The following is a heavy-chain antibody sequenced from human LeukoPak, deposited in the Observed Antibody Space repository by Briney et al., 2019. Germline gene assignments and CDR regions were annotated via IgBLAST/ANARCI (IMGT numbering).Heavy chain of an antibody. V-gene: IGHV3-23*01. D-gene: IGHD5-12*01. CDR1: GFTFSSYA. J-gene: IGHJ4*02. Sequence: GGSLRLSCATSGFTFSSYAMSWVRQAPGKGLEWVSAISGSGGSTYYADSVKGRFTISRDNSKNTLYLQMNSLRAEDTAVYYFAKGRSGYDLDYWGQGTLLTVSS. CDR2: ISGSGGST. CDR3: AKGRSGYDLDY.